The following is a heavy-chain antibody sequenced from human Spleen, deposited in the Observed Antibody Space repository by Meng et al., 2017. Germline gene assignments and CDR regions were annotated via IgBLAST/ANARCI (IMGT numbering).Heavy chain of an antibody. CDR1: GFTFSDFE. D-gene: IGHD6-19*01. CDR3: ARDLAVGYPS. J-gene: IGHJ4*02. CDR2: ISSRGGSK. Sequence: GESLKISCAASGFTFSDFEMNWVRQAPGKGLEWVSYISSRGGSKYYADSLKDRFTISRDNAKSSLYLQMNSLRAEDTAVYYCARDLAVGYPSWGQGTLVTVSS. V-gene: IGHV3-48*03.